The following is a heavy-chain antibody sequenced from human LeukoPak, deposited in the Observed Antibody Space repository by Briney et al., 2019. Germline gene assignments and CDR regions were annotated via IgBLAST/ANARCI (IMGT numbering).Heavy chain of an antibody. CDR2: IYYSGST. Sequence: SETLSLTCTVSGGSISSCGYYWSWIRQHPGKGLEWIGYIYYSGSTYYNPSLKSRVTISVDTSKNQFSLKLSSVTAADTAVYYCASPRRIAAAGPRADYWGQGTLVTVSS. D-gene: IGHD6-13*01. V-gene: IGHV4-31*03. J-gene: IGHJ4*02. CDR1: GGSISSCGYY. CDR3: ASPRRIAAAGPRADY.